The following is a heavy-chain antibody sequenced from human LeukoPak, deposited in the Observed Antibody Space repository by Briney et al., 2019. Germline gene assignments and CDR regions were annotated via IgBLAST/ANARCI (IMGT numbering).Heavy chain of an antibody. Sequence: GGSLRLSCAASGFTFSSYAMSWVRQAPRKGLEWVSAISGSGGSTYYADSVKGRFTISRDNSKNTLYLQMNSLRAEDTAVYYCAKGGFLEWLLFIFDYWGQGTLVTVSS. V-gene: IGHV3-23*01. D-gene: IGHD3-3*01. CDR3: AKGGFLEWLLFIFDY. J-gene: IGHJ4*02. CDR2: ISGSGGST. CDR1: GFTFSSYA.